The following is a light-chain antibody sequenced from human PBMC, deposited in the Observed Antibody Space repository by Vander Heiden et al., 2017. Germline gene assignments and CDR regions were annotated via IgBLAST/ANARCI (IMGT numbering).Light chain of an antibody. CDR3: AAWDDSLNGPV. V-gene: IGLV1-36*01. CDR1: SSNIGNNA. CDR2: YDE. Sequence: QSVLTQPPSVSEAPRQRVTISCSGSSSNIGNNAVNWYQQLPGKAPKLLIYYDELLPSGVSDRFSGSKSGTSASLAISGLQSEDEADYYCAAWDDSLNGPVFGGGTKLNVL. J-gene: IGLJ2*01.